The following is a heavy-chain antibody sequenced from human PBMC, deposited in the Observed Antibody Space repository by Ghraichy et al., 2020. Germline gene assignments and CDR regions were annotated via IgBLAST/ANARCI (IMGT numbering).Heavy chain of an antibody. D-gene: IGHD2-8*01. V-gene: IGHV3-7*03. CDR1: GLIFGSHW. Sequence: GESLNISCAASGLIFGSHWMTWVRQAPGKGLEWVANINQNGREKYYLGSVRGRFTISRDNAKNSLYLQMNSLTAEDTAVYYCSMGDTFDIWGQGTMVDVSS. J-gene: IGHJ3*02. CDR2: INQNGREK. CDR3: SMGDTFDI.